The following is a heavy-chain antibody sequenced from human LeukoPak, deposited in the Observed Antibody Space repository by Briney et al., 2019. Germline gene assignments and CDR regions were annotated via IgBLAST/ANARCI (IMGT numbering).Heavy chain of an antibody. CDR1: GYSFTSYW. V-gene: IGHV5-51*01. D-gene: IGHD3-10*01. J-gene: IGHJ3*02. Sequence: GESLKISCQGSGYSFTSYWIGWVRQMPGKGLEWMGIIYPGDSETRYSPSFQGQVTISADKSINTAYLQWSSLKASDTAMYYCARRPYYGSGSCCAFDIWGQGTTVTVSS. CDR3: ARRPYYGSGSCCAFDI. CDR2: IYPGDSET.